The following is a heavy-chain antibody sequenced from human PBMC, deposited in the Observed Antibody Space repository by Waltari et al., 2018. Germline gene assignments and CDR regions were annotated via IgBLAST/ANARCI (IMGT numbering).Heavy chain of an antibody. CDR2: IYTSGST. CDR1: GGSISSGSSY. Sequence: QVQLQESGPGLVKPSQTLSLTCTVSGGSISSGSSYWSWIRQPAGKGLEWIGYIYTSGSTNYNPSLKSRVTISVDTSKNQFSLKLSSVTAADTAVYYCARGFDWSNWFDPWGQGTLVTVSS. D-gene: IGHD3-9*01. J-gene: IGHJ5*02. CDR3: ARGFDWSNWFDP. V-gene: IGHV4-61*09.